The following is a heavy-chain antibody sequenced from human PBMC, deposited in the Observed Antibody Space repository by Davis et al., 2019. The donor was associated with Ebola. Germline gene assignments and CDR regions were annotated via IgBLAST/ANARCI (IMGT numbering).Heavy chain of an antibody. V-gene: IGHV3-53*04. CDR3: AREYGYYGMDV. CDR1: GFTVSSNY. CDR2: IYSGGSP. D-gene: IGHD4-17*01. J-gene: IGHJ6*02. Sequence: GGSLRLSCAASGFTVSSNYMSWVRQAPGHVLEWVSVIYSGGSPYYADSVKGRFTISRHNSKNTLYLQMNSLRAEDTAVYYCAREYGYYGMDVWGQGTTVTVSS.